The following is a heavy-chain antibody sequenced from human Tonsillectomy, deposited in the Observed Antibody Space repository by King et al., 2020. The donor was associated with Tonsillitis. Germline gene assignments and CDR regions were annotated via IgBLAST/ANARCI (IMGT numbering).Heavy chain of an antibody. CDR2: VTASGGRT. CDR3: AKVGYCNSSSLLYGICVFDI. V-gene: IGHV3-23*04. CDR1: GFTFSTYA. Sequence: VQLVESGGGLVQPGGSLRLSCAVSGFTFSTYAMSWVRQAPGKGLEWVSTVTASGGRTYYAASVKGRFTISRDNSKNMVYLQMNSLGAVDTAVYYCAKVGYCNSSSLLYGICVFDIWGHGTLVTVSS. D-gene: IGHD2-2*01. J-gene: IGHJ3*02.